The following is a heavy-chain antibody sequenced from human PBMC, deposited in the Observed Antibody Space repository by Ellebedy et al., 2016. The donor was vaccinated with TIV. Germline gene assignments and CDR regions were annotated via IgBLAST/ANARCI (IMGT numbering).Heavy chain of an antibody. CDR1: GGSISSYY. V-gene: IGHV4-59*12. CDR3: ATHGVDSGYDFGY. J-gene: IGHJ4*02. CDR2: IYYNGNS. Sequence: SETLSLXXTVSGGSISSYYWSWIRQSPGKGLEWIAYIYYNGNSNSNPSLKGRATISADTSKKQFSLHLTSVTAADTAMYYCATHGVDSGYDFGYWGQGTVVTVSS. D-gene: IGHD5-12*01.